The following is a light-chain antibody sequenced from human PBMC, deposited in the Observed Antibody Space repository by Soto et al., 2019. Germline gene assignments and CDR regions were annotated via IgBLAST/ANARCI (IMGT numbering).Light chain of an antibody. J-gene: IGKJ1*01. CDR1: QSVSSSY. CDR2: GAS. V-gene: IGKV3-20*01. Sequence: IVLTQSPGTLSLSPGERATLSCGASQSVSSSYLAWYQQKPGQAPRPLIFGASSRATGIPDRFSGSGSGTDRTITISRLGTEDGAVYYCQQYGSSRSTFGQGTKV. CDR3: QQYGSSRST.